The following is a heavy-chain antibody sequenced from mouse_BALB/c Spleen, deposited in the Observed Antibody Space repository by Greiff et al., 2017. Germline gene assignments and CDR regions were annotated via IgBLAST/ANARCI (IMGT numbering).Heavy chain of an antibody. CDR3: ARDYDVAAFAY. D-gene: IGHD1-1*01. CDR1: GYTFTSYW. CDR2: IHPSDSET. J-gene: IGHJ3*01. Sequence: VQLQQSGAELVRPGASVKLSCKASGYTFTSYWMNWVKQRPGQGLEWIGIIHPSDSETRLNQKFKDKATLTVDKSSSTAYMQLSSPTAEDSAAYYCARDYDVAAFAYWGQGTPVTVSA. V-gene: IGHV1-61*01.